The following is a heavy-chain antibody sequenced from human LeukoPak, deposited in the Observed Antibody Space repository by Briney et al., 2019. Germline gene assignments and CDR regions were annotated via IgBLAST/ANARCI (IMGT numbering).Heavy chain of an antibody. CDR1: GFTFSSYE. Sequence: QPGGSLRLSCAASGFTFSSYEMNWVRQAPGKGLEWVSYISSGGSNIYYADSVKGRFTISRDNAKNSLYLQMNSLRAEDTAVYYCARDSALTTYESSGYYIDYWGQGTLVTVSS. CDR2: ISSGGSNI. CDR3: ARDSALTTYESSGYYIDY. D-gene: IGHD3-22*01. V-gene: IGHV3-48*03. J-gene: IGHJ4*02.